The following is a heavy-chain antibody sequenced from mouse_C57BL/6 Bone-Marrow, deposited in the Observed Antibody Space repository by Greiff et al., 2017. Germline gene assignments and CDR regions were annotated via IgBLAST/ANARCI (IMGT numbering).Heavy chain of an antibody. V-gene: IGHV1-61*01. J-gene: IGHJ1*03. Sequence: QVQLQHPGAELVRPGSSVKLSCKASGYTFTSYWMDWVKQRPGQGLEWIGYIYPSDSATHYNHKFKDKATLTVDKSSSTAYMQLSSLTSEDSAVYYCAGDGCHWYFDVWGTGTTVTVSS. CDR3: AGDGCHWYFDV. CDR2: IYPSDSAT. CDR1: GYTFTSYW. D-gene: IGHD2-3*01.